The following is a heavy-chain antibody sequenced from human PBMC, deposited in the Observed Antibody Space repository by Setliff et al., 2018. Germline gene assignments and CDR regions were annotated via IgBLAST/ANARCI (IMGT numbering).Heavy chain of an antibody. CDR2: IVPNAGNI. Sequence: ASVKVSCKASGGTFNSYAISWVRQAPGQGLEWMGGIVPNAGNINYIQKFQGRVTITADESTSTAYMELSSLRSEDTAMYYCAREGYNYGYLFDIWGQGTMVTVS. V-gene: IGHV1-69*13. CDR1: GGTFNSYA. CDR3: AREGYNYGYLFDI. J-gene: IGHJ3*02. D-gene: IGHD5-18*01.